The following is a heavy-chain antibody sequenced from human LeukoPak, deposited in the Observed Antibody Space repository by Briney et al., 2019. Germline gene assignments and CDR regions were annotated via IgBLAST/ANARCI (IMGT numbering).Heavy chain of an antibody. J-gene: IGHJ4*02. V-gene: IGHV4-34*01. CDR2: IHHSGNT. CDR1: GGSFSVYS. CDR3: ARAISSRIVVVTAYFDY. Sequence: SETLSLTCAVYGGSFSVYSWTWIRQPPGKGLDWIGDIHHSGNTNYNPSLKSRVTISVDTSKNQFSLKLSSVTAADTAVYYCARAISSRIVVVTAYFDYWGQGTLVTVSS. D-gene: IGHD2-21*02.